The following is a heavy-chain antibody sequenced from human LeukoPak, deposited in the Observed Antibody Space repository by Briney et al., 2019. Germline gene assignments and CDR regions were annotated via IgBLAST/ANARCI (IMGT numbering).Heavy chain of an antibody. CDR2: IYYSGST. CDR3: ARAYSGGYSVWFDP. CDR1: GCSISSSSYY. V-gene: IGHV4-39*01. J-gene: IGHJ5*02. D-gene: IGHD1-26*01. Sequence: SGTLSLTCTVSGCSISSSSYYWGWIRQPPGKGLEWIGSIYYSGSTYYNPSLKSRVTISVDTSKNQFSLKLSSVTAADTAVYYCARAYSGGYSVWFDPWGQGTLVTVSS.